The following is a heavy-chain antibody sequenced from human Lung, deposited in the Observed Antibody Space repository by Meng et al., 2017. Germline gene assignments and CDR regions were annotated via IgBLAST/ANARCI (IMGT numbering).Heavy chain of an antibody. J-gene: IGHJ4*02. V-gene: IGHV1-2*06. Sequence: GQPVQSGPEVKKPGASVKLSCKPSGYTFAAYWIHWLRQAPGQGLEWMGRIDPNNDHTQYAQNFQGRVTMISDTSISTVYMELNGLRSDDTAVYYCARDEDISAAGKLFGDYWGQGTLVTVSS. CDR1: GYTFAAYW. D-gene: IGHD6-13*01. CDR2: IDPNNDHT. CDR3: ARDEDISAAGKLFGDY.